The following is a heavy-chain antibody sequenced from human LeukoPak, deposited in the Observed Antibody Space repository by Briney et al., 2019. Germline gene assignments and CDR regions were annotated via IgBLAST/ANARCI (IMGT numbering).Heavy chain of an antibody. V-gene: IGHV3-53*01. J-gene: IGHJ4*02. Sequence: PGGSLRLSCAASGFTFDDYAMHWVRQAPGKGLEWVSVIYSSGSTYYADSVKGRFTISRDNSKNTLHLQMNTLRAEGTAVYYCASRIATAGSVDYWGQGTLVTVSS. D-gene: IGHD6-13*01. CDR1: GFTFDDYA. CDR3: ASRIATAGSVDY. CDR2: IYSSGST.